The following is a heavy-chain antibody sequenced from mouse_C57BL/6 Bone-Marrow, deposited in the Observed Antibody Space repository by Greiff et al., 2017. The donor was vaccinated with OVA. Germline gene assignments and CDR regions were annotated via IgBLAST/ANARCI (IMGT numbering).Heavy chain of an antibody. V-gene: IGHV5-9-1*02. D-gene: IGHD2-3*01. CDR3: TRDGYYAMDY. Sequence: EVKLLESGEGLVKPGGSLKLSCAASGFTFSSYAMSWVRQTPEQGLEWVGYISSGGDYTNYAETVKGRSTISTDTARNTLYLQMSSLKSEDTAIYDCTRDGYYAMDYWGQGTSVTVSS. CDR2: ISSGGDYT. J-gene: IGHJ4*01. CDR1: GFTFSSYA.